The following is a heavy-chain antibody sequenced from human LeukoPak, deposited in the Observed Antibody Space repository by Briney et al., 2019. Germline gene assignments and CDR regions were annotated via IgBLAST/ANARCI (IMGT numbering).Heavy chain of an antibody. V-gene: IGHV3-74*01. CDR1: GFTFSRYW. CDR3: ARDFGSYGYVREVVY. Sequence: GGSLRLSCAASGFTFSRYWMHWVRQVPGEGLVWVSPINPDGRTITYADSVKGRFTISRDNAKNSLYLQMNSLRAEDTAVYYCARDFGSYGYVREVVYWGQGTLDTVSS. J-gene: IGHJ4*02. CDR2: INPDGRTI. D-gene: IGHD5-18*01.